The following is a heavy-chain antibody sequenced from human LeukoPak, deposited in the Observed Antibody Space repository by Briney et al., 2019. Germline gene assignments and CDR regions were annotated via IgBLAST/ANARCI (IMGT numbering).Heavy chain of an antibody. Sequence: APVKVSCKASGYTFTGYYMHWVRQAPGQGLEWMGWINPNSGGTNYAQKFQGRVTMTRDTSISTAYMELSRLRSDDTAVYYCARDESDFWSGYSSNWGQGTLVTVSS. D-gene: IGHD3-3*01. V-gene: IGHV1-2*02. CDR2: INPNSGGT. CDR1: GYTFTGYY. J-gene: IGHJ4*02. CDR3: ARDESDFWSGYSSN.